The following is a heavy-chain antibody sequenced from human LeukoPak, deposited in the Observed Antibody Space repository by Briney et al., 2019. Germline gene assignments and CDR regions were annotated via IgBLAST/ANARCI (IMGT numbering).Heavy chain of an antibody. Sequence: QPSETLSLTCTVSGGSISSDNYYWSWIRQAPGKGLEWVSVIYSGGSTYYADSVKGRFTISRDNSKNTLYLQMNSLRAKDTAVYYCARELSTAAAVGNAFDIWGQGTMVTVSS. CDR2: IYSGGST. J-gene: IGHJ3*02. CDR1: GGSISSDNYY. D-gene: IGHD6-13*01. V-gene: IGHV3-53*01. CDR3: ARELSTAAAVGNAFDI.